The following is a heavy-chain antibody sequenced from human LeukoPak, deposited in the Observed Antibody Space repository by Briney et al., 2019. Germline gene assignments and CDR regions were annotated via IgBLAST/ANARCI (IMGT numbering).Heavy chain of an antibody. J-gene: IGHJ5*02. CDR3: ARDKSGNDCFDP. V-gene: IGHV1-46*01. CDR1: GFTFTSYY. Sequence: ASVKVSCKASGFTFTSYYMHWVRQAPGQGLEWMGIINPSGGGGSTSYAQKFQGRVTMTRDTSTSTVYMELSSLRSEDTAVYFCARDKSGNDCFDPWGQGTLVTVSS. D-gene: IGHD5-12*01. CDR2: INPSGGGGST.